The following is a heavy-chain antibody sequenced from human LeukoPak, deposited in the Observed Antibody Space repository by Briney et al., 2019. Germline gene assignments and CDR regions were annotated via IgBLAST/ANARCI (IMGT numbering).Heavy chain of an antibody. D-gene: IGHD2-2*01. CDR2: TYYRSTWYN. CDR3: ARRLTQYDCFDP. V-gene: IGHV6-1*01. CDR1: GDSVSSNSVT. J-gene: IGHJ5*02. Sequence: SQTLSLTCAISGDSVSSNSVTWNWIRQSPSRGLEWLGRTYYRSTWYNDYAVSVRGRITVNPDTSKNQFSLHLNSVTPENTAVYYCARRLTQYDCFDPWGQGILVTVSS.